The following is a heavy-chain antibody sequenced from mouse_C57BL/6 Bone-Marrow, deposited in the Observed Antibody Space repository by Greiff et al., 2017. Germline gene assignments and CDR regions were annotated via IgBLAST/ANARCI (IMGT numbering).Heavy chain of an antibody. D-gene: IGHD1-1*01. CDR3: ARSDYCYGSSYGYY. V-gene: IGHV1-53*01. CDR2: INPSNGGT. Sequence: QVQLQQPGTELVKPGASVKLSCKASGYTFPSSWMHWVKQRPGQGLEWIGNINPSNGGTNYNEKFKSKAHLTVDKSSSTAYMQLSSLTSEDSAVYYSARSDYCYGSSYGYYWGQGTTLTVSS. J-gene: IGHJ2*01. CDR1: GYTFPSSW.